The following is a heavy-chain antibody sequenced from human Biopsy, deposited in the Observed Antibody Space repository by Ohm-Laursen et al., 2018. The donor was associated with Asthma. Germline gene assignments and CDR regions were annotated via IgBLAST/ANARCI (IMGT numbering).Heavy chain of an antibody. Sequence: LRLSCSASGFTFSSYAMSWVRQAPGKGLEWVSSISSSGASTYYADSVKGRFTISRDNSKNTLYLQMSSLRADDTAVYYCAKGGTYTTDRYAYWGQGSLVTVSS. D-gene: IGHD1-26*01. CDR1: GFTFSSYA. V-gene: IGHV3-23*01. CDR2: ISSSGAST. CDR3: AKGGTYTTDRYAY. J-gene: IGHJ4*02.